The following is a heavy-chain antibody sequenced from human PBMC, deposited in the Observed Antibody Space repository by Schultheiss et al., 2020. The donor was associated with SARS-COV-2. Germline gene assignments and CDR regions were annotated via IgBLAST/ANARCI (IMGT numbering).Heavy chain of an antibody. CDR3: ATRTTVTTRGWYFDL. J-gene: IGHJ2*01. D-gene: IGHD4-17*01. CDR2: ISAYNGNT. V-gene: IGHV1-18*01. Sequence: ASVKVSCKASGYTFTSYGISWVRQAPGQGLEWMGWISAYNGNTNYAQKLQGRVTMTTDTSTDTAYMELSSLRSEDTAVYYCATRTTVTTRGWYFDLWGRGTLVTVSS. CDR1: GYTFTSYG.